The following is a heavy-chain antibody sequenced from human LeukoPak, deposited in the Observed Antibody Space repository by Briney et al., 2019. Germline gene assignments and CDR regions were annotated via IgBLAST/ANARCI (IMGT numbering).Heavy chain of an antibody. D-gene: IGHD3-10*01. V-gene: IGHV4-59*08. CDR1: GGSISSYY. CDR3: ASTSVLVWFGEHLRPTPEYYFDF. Sequence: SETLSLTCNVSGGSISSYYWNWIRQPPGKGLEWIGYIHNSGITNYNPSLKSRLTISVDTSKSQFSLKLSSVTAADTAVYYCASTSVLVWFGEHLRPTPEYYFDFWGQGTLVTVSS. CDR2: IHNSGIT. J-gene: IGHJ4*02.